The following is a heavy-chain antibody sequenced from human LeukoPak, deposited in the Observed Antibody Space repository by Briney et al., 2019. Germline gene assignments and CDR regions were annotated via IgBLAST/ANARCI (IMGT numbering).Heavy chain of an antibody. CDR2: IRSKANGYAT. CDR1: GFTFSGSA. CDR3: TRLLGYGGNPGYGY. D-gene: IGHD4-23*01. J-gene: IGHJ4*02. V-gene: IGHV3-73*01. Sequence: PGGSLRLSCAASGFTFSGSAMHWVRQASGKGLEWVGRIRSKANGYATAYAASVKGRFTISRDDSKNTAYLQVNSLKTEDTAVYYCTRLLGYGGNPGYGYWGQGTLVTVSS.